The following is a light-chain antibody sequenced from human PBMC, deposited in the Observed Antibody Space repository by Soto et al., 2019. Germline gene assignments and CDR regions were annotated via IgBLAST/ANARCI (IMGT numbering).Light chain of an antibody. CDR2: DVS. V-gene: IGLV2-14*03. CDR3: SSYTSSSTLA. Sequence: QSALTQPPSASGSPGQSVTISCTGSSSGVGGYNYVSWYQQHPGKAPKLVIYDVSNRPSGVSNRFSGSKSGNTASLTISGLQAEDEPDYYCSSYTSSSTLAFGGGTKLTVL. CDR1: SSGVGGYNY. J-gene: IGLJ2*01.